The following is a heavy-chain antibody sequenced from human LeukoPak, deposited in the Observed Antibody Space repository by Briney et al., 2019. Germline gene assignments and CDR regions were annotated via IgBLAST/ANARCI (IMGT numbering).Heavy chain of an antibody. CDR3: ARGIVVVTAFDD. CDR2: ISDSGGST. Sequence: GGSLRLSCAASGFTFSSYAISWVRQAPGKGLEWVSAISDSGGSTYYADSVKGRFTISRDNSKNTLYLQMNSLRAEDTALYYCARGIVVVTAFDDWGQGTLVTVSS. J-gene: IGHJ4*02. CDR1: GFTFSSYA. V-gene: IGHV3-23*01. D-gene: IGHD3-22*01.